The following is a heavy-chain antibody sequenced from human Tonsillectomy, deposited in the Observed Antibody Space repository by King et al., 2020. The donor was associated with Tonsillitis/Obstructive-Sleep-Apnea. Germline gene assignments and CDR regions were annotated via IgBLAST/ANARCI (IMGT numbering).Heavy chain of an antibody. V-gene: IGHV5-51*01. CDR1: GYTFTSYW. D-gene: IGHD1-26*01. CDR3: ARQGSFWPLDY. J-gene: IGHJ4*02. CDR2: IYPDDSDT. Sequence: VQLVQSGAEVKKPGESLKISCKGSGYTFTSYWIAWVRQMPGKGLELMGVIYPDDSDTRYSPSFQGQVTISADKSISAAYLQWSSLKASDTAIYYCARQGSFWPLDYWGRGTLVTVSS.